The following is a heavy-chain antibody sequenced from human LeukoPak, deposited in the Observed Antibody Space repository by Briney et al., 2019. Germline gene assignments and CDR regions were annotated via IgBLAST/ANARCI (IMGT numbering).Heavy chain of an antibody. CDR2: IKQDGSEK. J-gene: IGHJ4*02. Sequence: GGSLRLSCAASDFTFNKDWMNWVRRAPGKGLEWVANIKQDGSEKNYVDSVKGRFTISRDNAKNSLYLQMNNLRVEDTAMYYCAGGTGFIIKDWGQGTLVTVSS. CDR3: AGGTGFIIKD. V-gene: IGHV3-7*03. D-gene: IGHD3-9*01. CDR1: DFTFNKDW.